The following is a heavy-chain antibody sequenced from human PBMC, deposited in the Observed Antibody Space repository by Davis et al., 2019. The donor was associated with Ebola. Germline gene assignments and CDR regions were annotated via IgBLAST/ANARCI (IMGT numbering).Heavy chain of an antibody. D-gene: IGHD2-2*01. CDR1: GGTFSSYA. CDR3: ARARSIVVVPAANDYTFDY. V-gene: IGHV1-2*04. CDR2: INPNSGGT. J-gene: IGHJ4*02. Sequence: AASVKVSCKASGGTFSSYAISWVRQAPGQGLEWMGWINPNSGGTNYAQKFQGWVTMTRDTSISTAYMELSRLRSDDTAVYYCARARSIVVVPAANDYTFDYWGQGTLVTVSS.